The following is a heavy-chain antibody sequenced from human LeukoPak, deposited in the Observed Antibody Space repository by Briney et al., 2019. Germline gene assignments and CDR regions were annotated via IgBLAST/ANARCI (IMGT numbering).Heavy chain of an antibody. CDR3: AKDRLAYSYAQPFDC. J-gene: IGHJ4*02. CDR1: GFTFISYG. CDR2: ITGSGGST. D-gene: IGHD3-16*01. V-gene: IGHV3-23*01. Sequence: GGSLRLSCAASGFTFISYGMSWVRQAPGKGLEWVSGITGSGGSTYYTDSVKGRFTISRDNSKNTLYLQMNSLRAEDTAVYYCAKDRLAYSYAQPFDCWGQGTLVTVSS.